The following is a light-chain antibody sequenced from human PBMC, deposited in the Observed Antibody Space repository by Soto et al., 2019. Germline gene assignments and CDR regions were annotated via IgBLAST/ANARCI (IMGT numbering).Light chain of an antibody. Sequence: EIVMTQSPATLSVSPGERATLSCRASQSVSGNLAWYQQKPGQTPRLLIYGTFTRATGIPARFSGDVSATEFTLTSNSLQSEDSAVYCCQQYFNWPTFGGGTKVEIK. CDR3: QQYFNWPT. J-gene: IGKJ4*01. V-gene: IGKV3-15*01. CDR2: GTF. CDR1: QSVSGN.